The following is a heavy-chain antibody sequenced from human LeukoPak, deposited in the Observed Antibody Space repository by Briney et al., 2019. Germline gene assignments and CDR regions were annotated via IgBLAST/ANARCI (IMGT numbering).Heavy chain of an antibody. CDR2: INPNSRGK. Sequence: ASVTVSCKASGYTFTGYYMNWVRKAPGQGLEWMGMINPNSRGKTYAQKFQARGKNISNTSISTAYSEVSRLSSDDTAVYYCARAPPPYSSGWYGEGGDYWGQGTLVTVSS. CDR1: GYTFTGYY. CDR3: ARAPPPYSSGWYGEGGDY. V-gene: IGHV1-2*01. D-gene: IGHD6-19*01. J-gene: IGHJ4*02.